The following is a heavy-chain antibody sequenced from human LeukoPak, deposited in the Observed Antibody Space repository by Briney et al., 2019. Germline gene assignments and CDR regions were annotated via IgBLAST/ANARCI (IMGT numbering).Heavy chain of an antibody. D-gene: IGHD6-13*01. CDR1: GGTFSSYA. Sequence: SVKVSCKASGGTFSSYAISWVRQAPGQGLERMGGIIPIFGTANYAQKFQGRVTITTDESTSTAYMELSSLRSEDTAVYYCARRIAAAGNEYFQHWGQGTLVTVSS. V-gene: IGHV1-69*05. CDR2: IIPIFGTA. CDR3: ARRIAAAGNEYFQH. J-gene: IGHJ1*01.